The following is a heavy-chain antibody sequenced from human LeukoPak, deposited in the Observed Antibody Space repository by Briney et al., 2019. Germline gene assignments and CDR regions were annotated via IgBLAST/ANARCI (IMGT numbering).Heavy chain of an antibody. D-gene: IGHD3-22*01. CDR2: ISSSGSTI. V-gene: IGHV3-48*03. CDR1: GFTFSSYE. J-gene: IGHJ4*02. CDR3: AREHYDSSGYHSEYFDY. Sequence: PGGSLRLTCAAYGFTFSSYEMNWVRQAPGKGLEWVSYISSSGSTIYYADSVKGRFTISRDNAKNSLYLQMNSLRAEDTAVYYCAREHYDSSGYHSEYFDYWGQGTLVTVSS.